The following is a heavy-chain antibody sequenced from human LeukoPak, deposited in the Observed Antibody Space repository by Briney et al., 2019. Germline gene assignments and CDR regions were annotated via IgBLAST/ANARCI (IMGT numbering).Heavy chain of an antibody. D-gene: IGHD1-26*01. CDR3: ARLSIVGATSSFYMDV. CDR2: IYYSGTT. CDR1: GDSFSSSSYY. Sequence: SQTLSLTCSVSGDSFSSSSYYWGWLRQPPGQGLEWIGRIYYSGTTYYNPSLKSRVTISVDTSKNQFSLSLSSVTVADTAVYYCARLSIVGATSSFYMDVWGKGTTVTVSS. V-gene: IGHV4-39*01. J-gene: IGHJ6*03.